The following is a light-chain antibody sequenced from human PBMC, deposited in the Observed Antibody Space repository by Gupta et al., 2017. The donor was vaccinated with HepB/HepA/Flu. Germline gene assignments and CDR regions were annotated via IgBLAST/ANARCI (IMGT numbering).Light chain of an antibody. J-gene: IGLJ1*01. Sequence: QSALTQPRSVSGSPGPSVTISCTGTSSDVGTYNSVSWYQQHPGKAPKLMIFDVSKRPSGVPDRFSGSKSGNTASLTISGLKAEEEADYYCCSDADNDRHVFGSGTKVTVL. CDR2: DVS. CDR3: CSDADNDRHV. CDR1: SSDVGTYNS. V-gene: IGLV2-11*01.